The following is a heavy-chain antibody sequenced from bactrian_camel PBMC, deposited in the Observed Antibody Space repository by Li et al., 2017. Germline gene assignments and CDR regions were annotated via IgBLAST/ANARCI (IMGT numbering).Heavy chain of an antibody. CDR1: GDTANTASRC. CDR2: VHNDGST. CDR3: ATLDCSGGYCYLANWWFGY. D-gene: IGHD2*01. V-gene: IGHV3S53*01. J-gene: IGHJ6*01. Sequence: VQLVGSGGGLVQAGGSLRLSCAASGDTANTASRCMGWFRQAPGNEREAIASVHNDGSTGYRDSVKGRFTISQDNTKKMVYLQMNGLTPEDTAVYYCATLDCSGGYCYLANWWFGYWGQGTQVTVS.